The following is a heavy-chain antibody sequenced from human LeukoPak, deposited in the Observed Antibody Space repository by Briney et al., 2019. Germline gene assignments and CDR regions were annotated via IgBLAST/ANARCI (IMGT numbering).Heavy chain of an antibody. CDR1: GFTFSSYA. Sequence: GGSLRLSCAASGFTFSSYAMSWVRQAPGKGLEWVSAISGSGGSTYYADSVKGRFTISRDNSKNTLYLQMNSLRAEDTAVYYCAKDGDGYNYREYYFDYWGQGTLVTVSS. CDR2: ISGSGGST. D-gene: IGHD5-24*01. CDR3: AKDGDGYNYREYYFDY. V-gene: IGHV3-23*01. J-gene: IGHJ4*02.